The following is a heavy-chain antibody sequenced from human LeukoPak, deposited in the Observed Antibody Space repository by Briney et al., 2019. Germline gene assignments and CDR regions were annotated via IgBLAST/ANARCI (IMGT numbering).Heavy chain of an antibody. CDR1: GGSFSGYY. CDR2: SNQSGST. D-gene: IGHD3-10*01. V-gene: IGHV4-34*01. J-gene: IGHJ6*02. CDR3: ARGRVMVYYYGMDV. Sequence: PSETLSLTCAVYGGSFSGYYWSWIRQPPGKGLEWIGESNQSGSTNNNPSLKSRVTISVDTSKNQFSLKLNSVTAADTAVYYCARGRVMVYYYGMDVWGQGTTVTVSS.